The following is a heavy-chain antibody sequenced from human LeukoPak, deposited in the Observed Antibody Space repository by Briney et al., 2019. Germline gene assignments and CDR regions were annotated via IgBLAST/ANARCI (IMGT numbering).Heavy chain of an antibody. CDR3: ATPPSIAVAGWGYYFDY. CDR2: IYYSGST. V-gene: IGHV4-39*01. D-gene: IGHD6-19*01. J-gene: IGHJ4*02. Sequence: SETLSPTCTVSGGSISSSSYYWGWIRQPPGKGLEWIGSIYYSGSTYYNPSLKSRVTISVDTSKNQFSLKLSSVTAADTAVYYCATPPSIAVAGWGYYFDYWGQGTLVTVSS. CDR1: GGSISSSSYY.